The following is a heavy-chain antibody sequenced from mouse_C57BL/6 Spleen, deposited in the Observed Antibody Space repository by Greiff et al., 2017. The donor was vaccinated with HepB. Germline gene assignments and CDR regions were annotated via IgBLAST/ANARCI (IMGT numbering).Heavy chain of an antibody. CDR3: ARLLLRSAMDY. Sequence: QVQLQQSGAELVMPGASVKLSCKASGYTFTSYWMHWVKQRPGQGLEWIGEIDPSDSYTNYNQKFKGKSTLTVDKSSSTAYMQLSSLTSEDSAVYYCARLLLRSAMDYWGQGTSVTVSS. V-gene: IGHV1-69*01. CDR1: GYTFTSYW. D-gene: IGHD1-1*01. CDR2: IDPSDSYT. J-gene: IGHJ4*01.